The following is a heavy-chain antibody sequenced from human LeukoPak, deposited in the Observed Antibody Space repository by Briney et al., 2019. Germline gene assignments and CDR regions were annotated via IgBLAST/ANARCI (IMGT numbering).Heavy chain of an antibody. CDR1: GYTFTCYY. CDR2: INPNSGGT. CDR3: ARDPYYYASGSYVDY. J-gene: IGHJ4*02. Sequence: GASVKVSCKASGYTFTCYYIHWVRQAPGQGLEWMGWINPNSGGTNFAQKFQGRVTMTRDTSISTAYMELSRLRSDDTAVYYCARDPYYYASGSYVDYWGQGTLVTVSS. V-gene: IGHV1-2*02. D-gene: IGHD3-10*01.